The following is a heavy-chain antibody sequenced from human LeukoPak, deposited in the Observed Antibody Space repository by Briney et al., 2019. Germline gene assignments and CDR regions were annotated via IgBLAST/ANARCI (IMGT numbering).Heavy chain of an antibody. J-gene: IGHJ4*02. V-gene: IGHV3-23*01. CDR1: GFTFSSYA. CDR3: ALDDYGGNSAY. Sequence: GGSLRLSCAASGFTFSSYAMSWVRQAPGKGLEWVSAISGSGGSTYYADSVKGRFTISRDNSKNTLYLQMNSLRAEDTAVYYCALDDYGGNSAYWGQGTLVTVSS. CDR2: ISGSGGST. D-gene: IGHD4-23*01.